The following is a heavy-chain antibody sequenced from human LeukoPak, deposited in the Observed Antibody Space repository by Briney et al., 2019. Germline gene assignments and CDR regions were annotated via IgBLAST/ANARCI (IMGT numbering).Heavy chain of an antibody. Sequence: GGSLRLSCAASGFTFSSYAMSWVRQAPGKGLEWVSAISGGGGSTYYADSVKGRFTISRDNSKNTLYLQMNSLRAEDTAVYYCAKDHGSGSLPGYWGQGTLVTVSS. V-gene: IGHV3-23*01. CDR3: AKDHGSGSLPGY. CDR1: GFTFSSYA. D-gene: IGHD3-10*01. J-gene: IGHJ4*02. CDR2: ISGGGGST.